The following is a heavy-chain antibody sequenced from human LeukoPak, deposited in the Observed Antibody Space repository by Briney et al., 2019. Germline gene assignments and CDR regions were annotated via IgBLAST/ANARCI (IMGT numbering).Heavy chain of an antibody. Sequence: SETLSLTCAVYGGSFSGYYWSWIRQPPGKGLEWIGEINHSGSTNYNPSLKCRVTISVDTSKNQFSLKLSSVTAADTAVYYCARGIQLWLRGMDVWGKGTTVTVSS. J-gene: IGHJ6*04. V-gene: IGHV4-34*01. CDR2: INHSGST. D-gene: IGHD5-18*01. CDR1: GGSFSGYY. CDR3: ARGIQLWLRGMDV.